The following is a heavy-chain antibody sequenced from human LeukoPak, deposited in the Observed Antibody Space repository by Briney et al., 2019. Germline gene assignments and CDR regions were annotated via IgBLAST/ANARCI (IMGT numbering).Heavy chain of an antibody. D-gene: IGHD5-12*01. J-gene: IGHJ4*02. Sequence: SETLSLTCTVSGGSISSSSYYWGWIRQPPGKGLEWIGSIYYSGSTYYNPSLKSRVTISVDTSKNQFSLKLSSVTAADTAVYYCARHNGPLSSGYDKFDYWGQGTLVTVSS. V-gene: IGHV4-39*07. CDR3: ARHNGPLSSGYDKFDY. CDR2: IYYSGST. CDR1: GGSISSSSYY.